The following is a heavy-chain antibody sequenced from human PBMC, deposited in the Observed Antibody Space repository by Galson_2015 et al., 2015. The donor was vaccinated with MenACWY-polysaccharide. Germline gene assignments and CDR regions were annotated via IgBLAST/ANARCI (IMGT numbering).Heavy chain of an antibody. D-gene: IGHD5-24*01. Sequence: LVKPTQTLTLTCTFSGFSLTGRGAAVGWIRHPPRKALEWLAVLYSTGDKRYIPSLKCRLTVIKGTSRNQGALTMHNVDPADTATDYCASTGDKDGYNLGFDFWGQGAQVTVSS. V-gene: IGHV2-5*01. J-gene: IGHJ5*01. CDR2: LYSTGDK. CDR1: GFSLTGRGAA. CDR3: ASTGDKDGYNLGFDF.